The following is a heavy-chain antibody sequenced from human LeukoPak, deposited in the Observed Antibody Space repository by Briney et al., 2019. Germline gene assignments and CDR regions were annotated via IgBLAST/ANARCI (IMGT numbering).Heavy chain of an antibody. CDR3: ARDYHDSSGKRWFDP. Sequence: GGSLRLSCAASGFTFSDYYMNWIRQAPGKGLEWVSSISSSSYIYYADSVKGRFTISRDNAKNSLYLQMNSLRAEDTAVYYCARDYHDSSGKRWFDPWGQGTLVTVSS. CDR1: GFTFSDYY. V-gene: IGHV3-69-1*01. J-gene: IGHJ5*02. CDR2: ISSSSYI. D-gene: IGHD3-22*01.